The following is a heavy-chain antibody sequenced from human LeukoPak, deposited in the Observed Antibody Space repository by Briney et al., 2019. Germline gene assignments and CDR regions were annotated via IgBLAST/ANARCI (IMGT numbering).Heavy chain of an antibody. CDR1: GGSISSYY. CDR2: IYYSGST. Sequence: SETPSLTCTVSGGSISSYYWTWIRQPPGKGLEWIGYIYYSGSTNYNPSLKSRVTISVDTSKNQFSLKLSSVTAADTAVYYCARSGYKYGADALDIWGQGTMVTVSS. V-gene: IGHV4-59*01. J-gene: IGHJ3*02. D-gene: IGHD5-18*01. CDR3: ARSGYKYGADALDI.